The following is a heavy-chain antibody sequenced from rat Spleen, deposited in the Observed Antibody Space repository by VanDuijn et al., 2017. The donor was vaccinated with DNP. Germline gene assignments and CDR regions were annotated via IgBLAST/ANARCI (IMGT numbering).Heavy chain of an antibody. CDR1: GFTFSDFY. CDR2: IIYDGSST. Sequence: EVQLVESGGGSVQPGRSLKLSCAASGFTFSDFYMAWVRQAPKKGLEWVATIIYDGSSTYYRDSVRGRFTISRDYARSTLYLQMDSLRSEDTATYYCARGSGTYYWYFDFWGPGTMVTVSS. CDR3: ARGSGTYYWYFDF. D-gene: IGHD5-1*01. J-gene: IGHJ1*01. V-gene: IGHV5-7*01.